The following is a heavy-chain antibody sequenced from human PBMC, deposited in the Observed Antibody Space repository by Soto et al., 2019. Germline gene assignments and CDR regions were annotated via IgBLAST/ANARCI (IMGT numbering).Heavy chain of an antibody. J-gene: IGHJ4*02. Sequence: QVQLVESGGGVVQPGRSLRLSCAASGFTFSSYAMHWVRQAPGKGLEWVAIISYDGTNKYYADSVKGRFTISRDNSKNTQYVQMNSLRADDTAVYYCARDRGGSGWYVVDYWGQGTLVTVSS. D-gene: IGHD6-19*01. CDR3: ARDRGGSGWYVVDY. CDR1: GFTFSSYA. CDR2: ISYDGTNK. V-gene: IGHV3-30-3*01.